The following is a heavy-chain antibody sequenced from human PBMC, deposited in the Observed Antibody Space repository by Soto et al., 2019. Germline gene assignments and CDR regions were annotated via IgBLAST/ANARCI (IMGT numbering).Heavy chain of an antibody. CDR1: GGTFSSYA. CDR2: IIPIFGTA. CDR3: AGSYYYDSSGYYPMYYFDY. D-gene: IGHD3-22*01. Sequence: SVKVSCKASGGTFSSYAISWVRQAPGQGLEWMGGIIPIFGTANYAQKFQGRVTITADKSTSTAYMELSSLRSEDTAVYYCAGSYYYDSSGYYPMYYFDYWGQGTLVTVSS. V-gene: IGHV1-69*06. J-gene: IGHJ4*02.